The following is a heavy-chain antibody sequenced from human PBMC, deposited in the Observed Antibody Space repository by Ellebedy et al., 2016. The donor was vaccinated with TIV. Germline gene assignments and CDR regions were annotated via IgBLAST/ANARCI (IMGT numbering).Heavy chain of an antibody. CDR2: ISTGSTTI. CDR3: ARGGSCTTTNCDNWCDP. CDR1: GFTFSSYT. J-gene: IGHJ5*02. V-gene: IGHV3-48*04. D-gene: IGHD2-2*01. Sequence: GESLKISXAASGFTFSSYTMNWVRQAPGRGLEWVSYISTGSTTIYYADSVKGRFTISRDNAKNTLYLQMNSLRGEDTGVYFCARGGSCTTTNCDNWCDPWGQGTLVTVSS.